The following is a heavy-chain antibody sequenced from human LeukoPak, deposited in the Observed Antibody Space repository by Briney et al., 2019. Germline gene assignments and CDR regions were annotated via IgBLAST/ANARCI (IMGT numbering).Heavy chain of an antibody. CDR1: GFTFSHYA. J-gene: IGHJ2*01. D-gene: IGHD6-13*01. V-gene: IGHV3-30*04. CDR2: ISYDGSNK. CDR3: AKDSEIAAAGSYWYFDL. Sequence: PGGSLRLSCAASGFTFSHYAMSWVRQAPGKGLQWVAVISYDGSNKYHTDSVKGRFTISRDNSKNTLYLQMNSLRAEDTAVYYCAKDSEIAAAGSYWYFDLWGRGTLVTVSS.